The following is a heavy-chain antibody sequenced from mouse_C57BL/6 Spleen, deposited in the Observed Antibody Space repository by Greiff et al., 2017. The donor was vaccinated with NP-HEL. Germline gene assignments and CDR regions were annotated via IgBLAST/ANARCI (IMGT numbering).Heavy chain of an antibody. CDR3: ARRVTDAMDY. D-gene: IGHD2-1*01. V-gene: IGHV1-26*01. CDR2: INPNNGGT. Sequence: EVQLQQSGPELVKPGASVKISCKASGYTFTDYYMNWVKQSHGKSLEWIGDINPNNGGTSYNQKFKGKATLTVDKSSSTAYMELRSLTSEDSAVYYCARRVTDAMDYWGQGTSVTVSS. CDR1: GYTFTDYY. J-gene: IGHJ4*01.